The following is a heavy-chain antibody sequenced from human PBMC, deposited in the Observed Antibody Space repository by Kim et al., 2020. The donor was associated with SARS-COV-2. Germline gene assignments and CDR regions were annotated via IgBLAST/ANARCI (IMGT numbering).Heavy chain of an antibody. CDR3: AREGGGYSSSSFDY. J-gene: IGHJ4*02. Sequence: GDSVKGRFTNSRDNSKNTLYLQMNSLRAEDTAVYYCAREGGGYSSSSFDYWGQGTLVTVSS. D-gene: IGHD6-6*01. V-gene: IGHV3-30*01.